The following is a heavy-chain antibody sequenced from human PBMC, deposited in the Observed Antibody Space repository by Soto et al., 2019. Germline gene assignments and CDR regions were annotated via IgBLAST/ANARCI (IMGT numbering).Heavy chain of an antibody. CDR3: ARDPVGGTHFDY. V-gene: IGHV4-59*01. CDR1: SISAYY. Sequence: TLSLTCTVGSISAYYWNWIRQAPGKGLEWIGYIYNIGGTNYNPSLRGRVTMSIETSKNQFSLKLNSVTAADTAVYYCARDPVGGTHFDYWGQGALVTVSS. CDR2: IYNIGGT. J-gene: IGHJ4*02. D-gene: IGHD1-26*01.